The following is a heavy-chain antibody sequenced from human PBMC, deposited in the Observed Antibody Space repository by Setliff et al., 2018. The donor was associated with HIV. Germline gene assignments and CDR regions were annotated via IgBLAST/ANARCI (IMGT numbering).Heavy chain of an antibody. D-gene: IGHD6-6*01. V-gene: IGHV4-31*03. Sequence: SATLSLTCTVSGGSISNSVYFWTWIRQHPGKGLEWIGYIYYSGSTYQNPSLKSRVTISVDTSKNQFSLKLNSVTAADTAVYYCARSSSSSPFFFDYWGQGSLVTVSS. CDR1: GGSISNSVYF. CDR3: ARSSSSSPFFFDY. CDR2: IYYSGST. J-gene: IGHJ4*02.